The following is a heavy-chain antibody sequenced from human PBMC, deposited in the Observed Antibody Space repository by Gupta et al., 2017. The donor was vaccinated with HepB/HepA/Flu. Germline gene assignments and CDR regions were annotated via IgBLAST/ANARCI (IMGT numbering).Heavy chain of an antibody. CDR3: ARILRRTIFGVGPDYYYMDV. CDR1: G. Sequence: GVSWIRQPPGKALEWLAHIFSNDEKSYSTSLKSRLTISKDTSKSQVVLTMTNMDPVDTATYYCARILRRTIFGVGPDYYYMDVWGKGTTVTVSS. D-gene: IGHD3-3*01. J-gene: IGHJ6*03. CDR2: IFSNDEK. V-gene: IGHV2-26*01.